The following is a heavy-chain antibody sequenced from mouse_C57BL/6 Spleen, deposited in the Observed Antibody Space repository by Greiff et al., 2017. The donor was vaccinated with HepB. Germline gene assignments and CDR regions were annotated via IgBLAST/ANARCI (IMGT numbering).Heavy chain of an antibody. V-gene: IGHV1-61*01. Sequence: QVQLKQPGAELVRPGSSVKLSCKASGYTFTSYWMDWVKQRPGQGLEWIGNIYPSDSETHYNQKFKDKATLTVDKSSSTAYMQLSSLTSEDSAVYYCARERYYGSSPYWYFEVWGTGTTVTVSS. CDR3: ARERYYGSSPYWYFEV. D-gene: IGHD1-1*01. CDR1: GYTFTSYW. J-gene: IGHJ1*03. CDR2: IYPSDSET.